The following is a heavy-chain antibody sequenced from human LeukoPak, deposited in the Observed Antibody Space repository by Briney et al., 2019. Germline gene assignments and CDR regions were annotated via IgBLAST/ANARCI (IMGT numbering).Heavy chain of an antibody. J-gene: IGHJ5*02. D-gene: IGHD2-2*01. CDR1: GYSFTSYW. CDR3: ARLGFDIVVGDWFDP. CDR2: IYPGDSDT. V-gene: IGHV5-51*01. Sequence: GESLKISCKGSGYSFTSYWIGWVRQMPGKGLEWMGIIYPGDSDTRYSPSFQGQVTISADKSISTAYLQWSSLKASDTAMYCCARLGFDIVVGDWFDPWGQGTLVTVSS.